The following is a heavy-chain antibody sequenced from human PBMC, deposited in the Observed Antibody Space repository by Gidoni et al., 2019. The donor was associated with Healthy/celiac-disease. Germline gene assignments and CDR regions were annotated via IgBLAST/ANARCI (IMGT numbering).Heavy chain of an antibody. Sequence: QVQLQQWGAGLLKPSETLSLTCAVYGGSLSGYYWSWIRQPPGKGLEWIGEINHSGSTNYNPSLKSRVTISVDTSKNQFSLKLSSVTAADTAVYYCARGGPYVWGSSWFDPWGQGTLVTVSS. J-gene: IGHJ5*02. D-gene: IGHD3-16*01. V-gene: IGHV4-34*01. CDR2: INHSGST. CDR1: GGSLSGYY. CDR3: ARGGPYVWGSSWFDP.